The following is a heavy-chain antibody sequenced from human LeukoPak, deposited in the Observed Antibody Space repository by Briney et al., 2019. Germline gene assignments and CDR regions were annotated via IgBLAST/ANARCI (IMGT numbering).Heavy chain of an antibody. J-gene: IGHJ4*02. CDR3: ARRQPSWYTTHFVY. Sequence: PSETLSLTCTVSGGFISSSNSHWGWIRQPPGKGLEWVGTIYYSGSTYYKSSLKSRVTISVNTSKNQFFLKLSSVTAADTAVYYCARRQPSWYTTHFVYWGQGTLVTVSS. D-gene: IGHD6-13*01. CDR1: GGFISSSNSH. CDR2: IYYSGST. V-gene: IGHV4-39*07.